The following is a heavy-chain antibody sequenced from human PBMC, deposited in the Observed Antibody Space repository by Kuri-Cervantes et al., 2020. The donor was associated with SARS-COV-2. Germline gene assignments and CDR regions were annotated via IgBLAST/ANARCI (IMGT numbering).Heavy chain of an antibody. J-gene: IGHJ3*02. Sequence: GSLRLSCSVSGYSITNGYYWGWIRQPPGKGLEWIGSVYHSGETYYNPSLNRRVSISIDASKNQFSLKLTSVTAADTAVYYCARIVRAQLLYGDAFDIWGQGTMVTVSS. D-gene: IGHD2-2*02. CDR1: GYSITNGYY. CDR2: VYHSGET. V-gene: IGHV4-38-2*01. CDR3: ARIVRAQLLYGDAFDI.